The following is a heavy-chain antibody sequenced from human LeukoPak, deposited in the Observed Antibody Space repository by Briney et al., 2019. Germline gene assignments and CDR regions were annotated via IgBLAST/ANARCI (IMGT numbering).Heavy chain of an antibody. CDR2: IYYSWNT. CDR3: ARDNSGYGHFDY. D-gene: IGHD5-12*01. Sequence: SETLSLTCTVSGGSISSGGFYWSWIRQHPGKGLEWIGYIYYSWNTYYNPSLKSRVTISVDTSKNQFSLKLSSVTAADTAVYYCARDNSGYGHFDYWGQGTLVTVPS. CDR1: GGSISSGGFY. J-gene: IGHJ4*02. V-gene: IGHV4-31*03.